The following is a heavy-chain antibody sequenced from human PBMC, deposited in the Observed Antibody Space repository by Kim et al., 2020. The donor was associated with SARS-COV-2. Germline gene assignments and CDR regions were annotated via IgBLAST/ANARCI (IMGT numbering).Heavy chain of an antibody. V-gene: IGHV3-33*01. J-gene: IGHJ3*02. CDR3: ARGFRTYDI. Sequence: SNNNDADAVKGRFTISRDNTKNTLYLQMNRLRAEDTAVYYCARGFRTYDIWGQGTMVTVSS. CDR2: SNN.